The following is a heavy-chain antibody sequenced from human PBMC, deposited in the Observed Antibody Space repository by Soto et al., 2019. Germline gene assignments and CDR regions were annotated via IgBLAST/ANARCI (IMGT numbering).Heavy chain of an antibody. V-gene: IGHV2-26*01. J-gene: IGHJ3*02. CDR3: ARINSGYDDRDAFDI. CDR2: IFSNDEK. D-gene: IGHD5-12*01. Sequence: QVTLKESGPVLVKPTEPLTLTCTVSGFSLSNARMGVSWIRQPPGKALEWLAHIFSNDEKSYSPSLKSRLTISKDTSKSQVVLTMTNMDPVDTATYYCARINSGYDDRDAFDIWGQGTMVTVSS. CDR1: GFSLSNARMG.